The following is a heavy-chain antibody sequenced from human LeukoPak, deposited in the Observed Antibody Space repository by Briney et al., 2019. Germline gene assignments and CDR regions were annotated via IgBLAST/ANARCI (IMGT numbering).Heavy chain of an antibody. D-gene: IGHD3-10*01. V-gene: IGHV1-2*02. CDR2: INPNSGGK. CDR1: GYTFTGYY. CDR3: ARDMYYYGSGCIGLYYYYYGMDV. Sequence: ASVTVSCKSSGYTFTGYYMHWVRQAPGQGLEWMGWINPNSGGKNYAQKFQGRVTMTRDTSISTAYMELSRLRSDDAAVYYCARDMYYYGSGCIGLYYYYYGMDVWGQGTTVTVSS. J-gene: IGHJ6*02.